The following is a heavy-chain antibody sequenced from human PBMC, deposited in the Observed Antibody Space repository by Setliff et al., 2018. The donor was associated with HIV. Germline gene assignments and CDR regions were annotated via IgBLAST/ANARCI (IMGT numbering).Heavy chain of an antibody. J-gene: IGHJ4*02. CDR2: ISHSGETT. D-gene: IGHD4-17*01. V-gene: IGHV3-23*01. Sequence: SWVRQAPGKGLEWVSTISHSGETTYFADSVKGRFTISRDNSKNTLYLQMSSLKVDDTAIYFCAKALYGHSSAVGPDFWGQGTLVTVSS. CDR3: AKALYGHSSAVGPDF.